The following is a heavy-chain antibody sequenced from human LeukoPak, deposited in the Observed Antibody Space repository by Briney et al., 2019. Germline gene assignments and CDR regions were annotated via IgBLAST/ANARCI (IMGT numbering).Heavy chain of an antibody. CDR3: ARVGSGYYYGPFDY. Sequence: ASVKVSCKASGYTFTSYGISWVRQAPGQGLEWMGWISAYNGNTNYAQKLQGRVTMTTDASTSTAYMELRSLRSDDTAVYYCARVGSGYYYGPFDYWGQGTLVTVSS. V-gene: IGHV1-18*01. CDR2: ISAYNGNT. J-gene: IGHJ4*02. CDR1: GYTFTSYG. D-gene: IGHD3-22*01.